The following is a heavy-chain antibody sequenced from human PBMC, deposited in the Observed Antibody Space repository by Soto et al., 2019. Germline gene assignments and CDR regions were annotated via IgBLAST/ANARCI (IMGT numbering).Heavy chain of an antibody. CDR3: ARDLYDYVWGSYRSTFGY. CDR2: IIPIFGTA. Sequence: SVKVSCNASGGTFSSYAISWVRQAPGQGLEWMGGIIPIFGTANYAQKFQGRATITADESTSTAYMELSSLRSEDTAVYYCARDLYDYVWGSYRSTFGYWRQGTLVTVSS. D-gene: IGHD3-16*02. V-gene: IGHV1-69*13. J-gene: IGHJ4*02. CDR1: GGTFSSYA.